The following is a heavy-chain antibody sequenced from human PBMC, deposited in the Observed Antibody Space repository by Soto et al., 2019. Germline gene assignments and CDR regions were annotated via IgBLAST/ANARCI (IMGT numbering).Heavy chain of an antibody. V-gene: IGHV3-23*01. D-gene: IGHD6-25*01. Sequence: ESLRLSCEAYGFTFTSFGMSWVRQAPGKGLEWVSVITLSGDSTYYADSVKGRFTISRDNSKNTLFLQLNSLRAEDTAVYYCVRNLGFFDFWSQGTLVTVSS. CDR1: GFTFTSFG. CDR2: ITLSGDST. J-gene: IGHJ4*02. CDR3: VRNLGFFDF.